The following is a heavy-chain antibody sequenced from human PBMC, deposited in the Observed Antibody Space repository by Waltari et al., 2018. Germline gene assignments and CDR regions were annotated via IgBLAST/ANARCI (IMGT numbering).Heavy chain of an antibody. CDR3: AGGGYSGNDFTQY. Sequence: QVQLVESGGGVVQPGGSLRLSCAAFGFTFRSYGMNWVRQAPGKGPEWVAYFRDDGSNEYYEESVKGRFTISRDKSKNTLYLQMNSLRTEDTAVYYCAGGGYSGNDFTQYWGQGTPVTVSS. D-gene: IGHD5-12*01. V-gene: IGHV3-30*02. CDR2: FRDDGSNE. CDR1: GFTFRSYG. J-gene: IGHJ4*02.